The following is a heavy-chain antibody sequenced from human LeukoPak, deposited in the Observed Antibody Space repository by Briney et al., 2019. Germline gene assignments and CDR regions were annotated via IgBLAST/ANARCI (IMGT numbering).Heavy chain of an antibody. D-gene: IGHD6-6*01. Sequence: ASVKVSCKASGYTFTAYYMHWVRQAPGQGLEWMGWIKPDSGGTNYGKKFQGRVTMTRDTSISTAYVELSRLRSDDTAVYYCATKEYTNSSTDYWGQGTLVTVSS. CDR1: GYTFTAYY. CDR3: ATKEYTNSSTDY. CDR2: IKPDSGGT. V-gene: IGHV1-2*02. J-gene: IGHJ4*02.